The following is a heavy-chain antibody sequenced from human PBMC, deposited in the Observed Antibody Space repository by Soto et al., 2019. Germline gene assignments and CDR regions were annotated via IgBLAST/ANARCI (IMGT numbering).Heavy chain of an antibody. CDR1: GFTFSSYS. Sequence: EVQLVESGGGLVQPGGSLRLSCAASGFTFSSYSMNWVRQAPGKGLEWVSYISSSSTTMYYADSVKGRFTSSRDNAKNSLYLQMNSLRAEDTAVYYCARDDSSVWYFDYWGQGTLVTVSS. V-gene: IGHV3-48*01. CDR2: ISSSSTTM. D-gene: IGHD6-25*01. J-gene: IGHJ4*02. CDR3: ARDDSSVWYFDY.